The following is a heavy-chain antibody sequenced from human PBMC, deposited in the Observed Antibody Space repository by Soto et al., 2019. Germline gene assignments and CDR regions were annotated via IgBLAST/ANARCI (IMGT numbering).Heavy chain of an antibody. V-gene: IGHV4-31*11. D-gene: IGHD3-10*01. CDR3: ARSPPRGSDY. Sequence: QVQLQESGPGLVKPSETLSLTCAVSGGYISSGGYYWTWIRQSGKGLEWIGYISYTATTYYSPSLQDRVTVSLDTSKNQFSLRLISVTAADTAVYLCARSPPRGSDYWGQGILVTVAS. CDR2: ISYTATT. J-gene: IGHJ4*02. CDR1: GGYISSGGYY.